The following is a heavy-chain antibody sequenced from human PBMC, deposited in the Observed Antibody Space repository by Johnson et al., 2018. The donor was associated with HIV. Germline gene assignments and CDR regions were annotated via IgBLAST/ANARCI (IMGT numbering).Heavy chain of an antibody. D-gene: IGHD3-3*02. V-gene: IGHV3-30*18. CDR3: AKLTHTFVFDI. CDR1: RFTFNNFA. CDR2: ISYDGSNK. Sequence: QVQLVESGGGLVQPGGSLRLSCAASRFTFNNFAMHWVRQAPGKGLEWVAVISYDGSNKYYADSVKGRFTVSGDNSKNMLYVQMNTLRAEDTAIYYCAKLTHTFVFDIWGQGTKVTVSS. J-gene: IGHJ3*02.